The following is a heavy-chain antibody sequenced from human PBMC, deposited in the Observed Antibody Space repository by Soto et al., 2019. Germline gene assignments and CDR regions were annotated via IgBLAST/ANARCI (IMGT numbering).Heavy chain of an antibody. CDR2: IYYSGST. Sequence: QVQLQESGPGLVKPSQTLSLTCTVSGGSISSGDYYWSWIRQPPGKGLEWIGYIYYSGSTYYNPSLKSRVTISVAPPKNQFSLKLSPVTAADTAVYYCARERPDGSRLDPWGQGTLVTVSS. CDR1: GGSISSGDYY. CDR3: ARERPDGSRLDP. D-gene: IGHD6-13*01. V-gene: IGHV4-30-4*01. J-gene: IGHJ5*02.